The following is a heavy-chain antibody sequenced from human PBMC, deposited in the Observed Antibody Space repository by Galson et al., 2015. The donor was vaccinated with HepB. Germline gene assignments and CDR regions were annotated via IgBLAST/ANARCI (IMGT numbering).Heavy chain of an antibody. CDR1: GLTFSRSA. Sequence: SVKVSCKASGLTFSRSAMQWVRQARGQRLEWMGGIVVGSGNTNYAQKFQERLTITRDMSTGTVNMELSGLRSEDTAVYYCVTEDFSNGYYYYYGMNVWGQGTTVTVSS. CDR3: VTEDFSNGYYYYYGMNV. CDR2: IVVGSGNT. J-gene: IGHJ6*02. V-gene: IGHV1-58*02. D-gene: IGHD2-8*01.